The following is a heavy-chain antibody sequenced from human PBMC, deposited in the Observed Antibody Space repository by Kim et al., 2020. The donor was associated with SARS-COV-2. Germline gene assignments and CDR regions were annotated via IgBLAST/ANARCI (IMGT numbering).Heavy chain of an antibody. CDR3: ATSGPRGY. V-gene: IGHV4-61*01. CDR2: IYYSGST. CDR1: GGSVSSGSYY. J-gene: IGHJ4*02. D-gene: IGHD5-12*01. Sequence: SETLSLTCTVSGGSVSSGSYYWSWIRQPPGKGLEWIGYIYYSGSTNYNPSLKSRVTISVDTSKNQFSLKLSSVTAADTAVYYCATSGPRGYWGQGTLVTVSS.